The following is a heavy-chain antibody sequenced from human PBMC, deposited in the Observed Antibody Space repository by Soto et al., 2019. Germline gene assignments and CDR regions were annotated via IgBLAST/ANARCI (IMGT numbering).Heavy chain of an antibody. J-gene: IGHJ4*02. Sequence: VKVSCKASGYTFTNYAMHWVRQAPGQRLEWMGWINAGNGNTKYSQKFQGRVTITRDTSASTAYMELSSLRSEDTAVYYCARTRGGSYGDFDYWGQGTLVTVSS. CDR3: ARTRGGSYGDFDY. V-gene: IGHV1-3*01. CDR1: GYTFTNYA. CDR2: INAGNGNT. D-gene: IGHD3-16*01.